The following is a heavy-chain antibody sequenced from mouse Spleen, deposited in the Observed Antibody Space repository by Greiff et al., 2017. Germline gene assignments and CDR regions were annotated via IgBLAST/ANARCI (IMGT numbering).Heavy chain of an antibody. J-gene: IGHJ2*01. Sequence: QVQLQQPGAELVKPGASVKLSCKASGYTFTSYWMHWVKQRPGQGLEWIGMIHPNSGSTNYNEKFKSKATLTVDKSSSTAYMQLSSLTSEDSAVYYCALYYYDGSYGYFDYRGQGTTLTVSS. CDR1: GYTFTSYW. D-gene: IGHD1-1*01. CDR3: ALYYYDGSYGYFDY. CDR2: IHPNSGST. V-gene: IGHV1-64*01.